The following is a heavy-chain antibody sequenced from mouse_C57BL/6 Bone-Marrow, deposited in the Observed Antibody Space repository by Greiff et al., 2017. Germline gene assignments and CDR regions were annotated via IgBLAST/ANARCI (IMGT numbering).Heavy chain of an antibody. CDR3: ARQGIITTVVDFDY. CDR2: ISGGGGNT. V-gene: IGHV5-9*01. D-gene: IGHD1-1*01. Sequence: DVKLVESGGGLVKPGGSLKLSCAASGFTFSSYTMSWVCQTPEKRLEWVATISGGGGNTYYPDSVKGRFTISRDNAKNTLYLQMSSLRSEDTALYYCARQGIITTVVDFDYWGQGTTLTVSS. CDR1: GFTFSSYT. J-gene: IGHJ2*01.